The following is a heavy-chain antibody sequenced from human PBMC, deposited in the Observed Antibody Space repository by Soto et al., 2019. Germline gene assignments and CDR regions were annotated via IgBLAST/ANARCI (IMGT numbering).Heavy chain of an antibody. V-gene: IGHV4-34*01. CDR2: LDQSGGT. D-gene: IGHD3-10*01. J-gene: IGHJ3*01. Sequence: QVQLQQWGAGLLKASETLSLTCAVVGDSLRGQSWNWIRQSPGKGLEWIGELDQSGGTNYNPSLKSRAIISDDTSKNQFSLTLTSVTAADTAVYYCARDDDGEPNAFDVWGQGTMVSVSS. CDR1: GDSLRGQS. CDR3: ARDDDGEPNAFDV.